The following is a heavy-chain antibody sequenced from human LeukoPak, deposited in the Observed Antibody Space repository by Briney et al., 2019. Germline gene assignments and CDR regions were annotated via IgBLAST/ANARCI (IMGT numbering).Heavy chain of an antibody. D-gene: IGHD3-22*01. CDR1: GGSIRSSYYY. Sequence: SETLSLTCTVSGGSIRSSYYYWGWIRQPPGKGLEWIGSIYDSGSTYYNPSLKSRVTISVDTSKNQFSLKLNSVTAADTAVYYCARVVYYDSSGYHRFDYWGQGTLVTVSS. V-gene: IGHV4-39*07. CDR2: IYDSGST. CDR3: ARVVYYDSSGYHRFDY. J-gene: IGHJ4*02.